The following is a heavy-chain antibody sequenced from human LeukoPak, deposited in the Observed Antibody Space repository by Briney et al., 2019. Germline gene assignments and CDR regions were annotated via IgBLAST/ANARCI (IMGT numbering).Heavy chain of an antibody. J-gene: IGHJ6*03. D-gene: IGHD1-26*01. Sequence: ASVKVSCKASGYTFTSYYMHCVRQAPGQGLEWMGIINPSGGSTRYAQKFQGRVTMTRDMSTSTVYMELSSLRSEDTAVYYCAREVGAKWDDYYYMDVWGKGTTVTVSS. CDR2: INPSGGST. V-gene: IGHV1-46*01. CDR1: GYTFTSYY. CDR3: AREVGAKWDDYYYMDV.